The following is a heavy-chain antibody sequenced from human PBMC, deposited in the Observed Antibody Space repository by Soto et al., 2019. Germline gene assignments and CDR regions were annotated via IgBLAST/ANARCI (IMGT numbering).Heavy chain of an antibody. D-gene: IGHD3-10*01. CDR3: AARYGSGSRAFDY. V-gene: IGHV1-69*02. Sequence: QVQLVQSGPEVKMPGSSVKVSCKASGDTFNSYTINWVRQAPGQGLQWMGRTIPILAMSNYAPKFQGRVTITADKSTTTADMELSRLRSDATAVYYCAARYGSGSRAFDYWGQGTLVTVSS. CDR1: GDTFNSYT. CDR2: TIPILAMS. J-gene: IGHJ4*02.